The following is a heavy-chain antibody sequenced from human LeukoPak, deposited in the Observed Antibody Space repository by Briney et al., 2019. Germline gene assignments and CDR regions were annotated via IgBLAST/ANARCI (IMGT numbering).Heavy chain of an antibody. V-gene: IGHV3-23*01. D-gene: IGHD6-19*01. CDR3: AKGQEVAAQIYYFDY. CDR2: ISGSGGST. Sequence: GGSLRLSCAASGFTFSSYAMSWVRQAPGKGLEWVSAISGSGGSTYYADSVKGRFTISRDNSKNTLYLQMNSLRAEGTAVYYCAKGQEVAAQIYYFDYWGQGTLVTVSS. J-gene: IGHJ4*02. CDR1: GFTFSSYA.